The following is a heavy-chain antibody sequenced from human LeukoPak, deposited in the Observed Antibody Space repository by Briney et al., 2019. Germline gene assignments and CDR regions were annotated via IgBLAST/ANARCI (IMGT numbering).Heavy chain of an antibody. CDR2: IKHSGST. J-gene: IGHJ5*02. CDR1: CGSFSGYY. D-gene: IGHD1-1*01. V-gene: IGHV4-34*01. CDR3: PRCRGRLNWFYP. Sequence: AESLSLTCAVYCGSFSGYYWSWVRQPPGKGLEWIGEIKHSGSTNYNPSLKTRVTISVDTSKNQFSLKLSSVSNTATAVYYCPRCRGRLNWFYPWGHGTLVTLSP.